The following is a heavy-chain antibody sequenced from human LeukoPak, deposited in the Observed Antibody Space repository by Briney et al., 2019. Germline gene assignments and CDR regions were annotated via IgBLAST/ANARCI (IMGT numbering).Heavy chain of an antibody. CDR2: ISDSGGST. Sequence: PGGSLRLSCAASGFTFSTYVMNWVRQAPGKGLEWVSTISDSGGSTYYADSVKGPFTISRDNSKSTLYLQMNSLRAEDTAVYYCGPYYVMDVWGQGTSVTVSS. J-gene: IGHJ6*02. CDR1: GFTFSTYV. V-gene: IGHV3-23*01. CDR3: GPYYVMDV.